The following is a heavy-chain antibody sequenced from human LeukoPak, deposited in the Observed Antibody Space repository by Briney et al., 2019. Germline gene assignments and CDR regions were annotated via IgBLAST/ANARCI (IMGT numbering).Heavy chain of an antibody. Sequence: SVKVSCKASGYTFTSYCISWVRQAPGQGLEWMGGIIPMSDTANYPQKFRGRLTITADIPTSTVYMELSSLRSEDTAVYCCAREDDTGRYMGDDAFDIWGQGTMVTVPS. J-gene: IGHJ3*02. CDR2: IIPMSDTA. CDR1: GYTFTSYC. CDR3: AREDDTGRYMGDDAFDI. V-gene: IGHV1-69*06. D-gene: IGHD1-26*01.